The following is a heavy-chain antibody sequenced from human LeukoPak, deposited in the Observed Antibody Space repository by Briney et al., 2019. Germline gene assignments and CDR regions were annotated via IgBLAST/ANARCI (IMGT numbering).Heavy chain of an antibody. V-gene: IGHV4-30-4*01. D-gene: IGHD3-10*01. Sequence: SQTLSLTCTFSGGSISSGDYYWSWIRQPPGKGLEWIGYIYYSGSTYYNPSLKSRVTISVDTSKNQFSLKLSSVTAADTAVYYCARGVYGSGRRDAFDIWGQGTMVTVSS. CDR3: ARGVYGSGRRDAFDI. J-gene: IGHJ3*02. CDR2: IYYSGST. CDR1: GGSISSGDYY.